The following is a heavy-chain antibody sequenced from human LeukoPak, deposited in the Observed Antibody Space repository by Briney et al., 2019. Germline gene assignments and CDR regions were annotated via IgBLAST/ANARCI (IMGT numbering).Heavy chain of an antibody. V-gene: IGHV1-69*13. CDR1: GGAFSSYA. CDR2: IIPIFGTA. J-gene: IGHJ4*02. Sequence: SVKVSCKASGGAFSSYAISWVRQAPGQGLEWMGGIIPIFGTANYAQKFQGRVTITADESTSTAYMELSSLRSEDTAVYYCARTSAAEVIYFDYWGQGTLVTVSS. CDR3: ARTSAAEVIYFDY. D-gene: IGHD6-13*01.